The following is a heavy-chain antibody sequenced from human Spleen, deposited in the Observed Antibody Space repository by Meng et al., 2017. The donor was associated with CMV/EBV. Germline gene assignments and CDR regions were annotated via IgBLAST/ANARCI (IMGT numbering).Heavy chain of an antibody. D-gene: IGHD1-14*01. CDR1: GYTFTSYA. CDR3: ARLAHNIYYYYGMDV. Sequence: ASVKVSCKASGYTFTSYAMHWVRQAPGQRLEWMGWSNAGNGNTKYSQEFQGRVTITRDTSASTAYMELSSLRSEDMAVYYCARLAHNIYYYYGMDVWGQGTTVTVSS. V-gene: IGHV1-3*02. CDR2: SNAGNGNT. J-gene: IGHJ6*02.